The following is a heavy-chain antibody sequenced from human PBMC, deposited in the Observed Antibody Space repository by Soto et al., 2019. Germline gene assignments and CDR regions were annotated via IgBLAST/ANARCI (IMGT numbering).Heavy chain of an antibody. CDR1: GFSVSNNH. CDR3: AGRLTTAASLDY. V-gene: IGHV3-53*01. J-gene: IGHJ4*02. Sequence: VQLVESGGGLIQPGGSLRLSCAASGFSVSNNHMTWIRQTAGKGLELVSFIHGGGSTSYADSVKGRFTISRDNTKNTLYLQRDRLRAEDTPIYYCAGRLTTAASLDYWGQGTLVTVSS. D-gene: IGHD3-16*01. CDR2: IHGGGST.